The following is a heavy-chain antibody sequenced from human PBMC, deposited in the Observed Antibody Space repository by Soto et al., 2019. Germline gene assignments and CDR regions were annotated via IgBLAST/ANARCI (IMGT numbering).Heavy chain of an antibody. J-gene: IGHJ4*02. CDR1: GFSFSDHY. CDR3: ARGGGYRPFDY. D-gene: IGHD1-26*01. CDR2: IRKETNGYST. Sequence: DVQLVQSGGGLVQPGGSLRLSCVGSGFSFSDHYMDWVRQAPGKGLEWVARIRKETNGYSTQYAASVKGRFTISRDDSKHSVYIQVTRLNTDDPAVYYCARGGGYRPFDYWWQGTLVTVSS. V-gene: IGHV3-72*01.